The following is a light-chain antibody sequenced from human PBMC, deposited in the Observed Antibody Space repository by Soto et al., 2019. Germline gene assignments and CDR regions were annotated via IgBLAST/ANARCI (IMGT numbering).Light chain of an antibody. CDR1: QSVSSY. J-gene: IGKJ5*01. Sequence: EIVLTQSPATLSLSPGERATLSRRASQSVSSYLAWYQQKPGQAPRLLIYDASNRATGIPARFSGSGSGTDFTLTISSLEPEDFAVYYCQQRSNWPPVTFGHGTRLEIK. CDR3: QQRSNWPPVT. CDR2: DAS. V-gene: IGKV3-11*01.